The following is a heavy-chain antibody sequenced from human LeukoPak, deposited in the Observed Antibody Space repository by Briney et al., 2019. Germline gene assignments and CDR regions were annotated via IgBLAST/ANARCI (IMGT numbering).Heavy chain of an antibody. V-gene: IGHV3-48*03. J-gene: IGHJ4*02. Sequence: GGSLRLSCAASGFTFSSYEMNWVRQAPGKGLEWVSYISSSGSTIYYADSVKGRFTISRDNAKNSLYLQMNSLRAEDTAVYYCARDATYYDYVWGSYRFSYFDYWGQGTLVTVSS. CDR3: ARDATYYDYVWGSYRFSYFDY. D-gene: IGHD3-16*02. CDR1: GFTFSSYE. CDR2: ISSSGSTI.